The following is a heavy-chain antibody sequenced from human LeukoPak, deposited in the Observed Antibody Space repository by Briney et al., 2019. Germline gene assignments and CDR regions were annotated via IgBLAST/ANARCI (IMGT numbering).Heavy chain of an antibody. V-gene: IGHV3-23*01. Sequence: GGSLRLSCAASGFTFNSYAMSWVRQAPGKGLEWVSAISDSGGKTYYADSVKGRFTISRDNSKNTLYLQMNSLRAEDTAVYYCAKDRMVIEYWGQGTLVTVSS. CDR2: ISDSGGKT. CDR3: AKDRMVIEY. J-gene: IGHJ4*02. D-gene: IGHD2/OR15-2a*01. CDR1: GFTFNSYA.